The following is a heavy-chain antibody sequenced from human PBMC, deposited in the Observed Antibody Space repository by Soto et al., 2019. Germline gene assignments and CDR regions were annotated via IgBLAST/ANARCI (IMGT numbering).Heavy chain of an antibody. CDR3: AGVGASVGI. CDR2: ISYDGSNK. V-gene: IGHV3-30-3*01. J-gene: IGHJ3*02. Sequence: GGSLRLSCAASGFTFSSYAMHWVRQAPGKGLEWVAVISYDGSNKYYADSVKGRFTISRDNSKNTLYLQMNSLRAEDTAVYYCAGVGASVGIWGQGTMVTVSS. D-gene: IGHD1-26*01. CDR1: GFTFSSYA.